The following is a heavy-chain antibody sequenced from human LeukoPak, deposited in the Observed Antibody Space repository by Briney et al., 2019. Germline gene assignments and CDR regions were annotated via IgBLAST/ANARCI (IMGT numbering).Heavy chain of an antibody. D-gene: IGHD6-13*01. J-gene: IGHJ4*02. CDR1: GYTFTSYG. CDR2: ISAYNGNT. V-gene: IGHV1-18*01. CDR3: ARGKAAAGTSNLDY. Sequence: VASVKVSCKASGYTFTSYGISWVRQAPGQGLEWMGWISAYNGNTNYAQKLQGRVTMTTDTSTGTAYMELRSLRSDDTAVYYCARGKAAAGTSNLDYWGQGTLVTVSS.